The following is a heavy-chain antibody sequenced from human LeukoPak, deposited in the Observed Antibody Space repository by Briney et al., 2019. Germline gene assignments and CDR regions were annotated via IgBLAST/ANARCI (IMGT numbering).Heavy chain of an antibody. CDR1: GFTFSRYA. CDR2: ISGSGGST. V-gene: IGHV3-23*01. Sequence: GGSLRLSCAASGFTFSRYAMSWVRQAPGKGLEWVSAISGSGGSTYYADSVKGRFTISRDNSKNTLYLQMNSLRAEDTAVYYCAKDQFITIFGVVIISDYWGQGTLVTVSS. CDR3: AKDQFITIFGVVIISDY. J-gene: IGHJ4*02. D-gene: IGHD3-3*01.